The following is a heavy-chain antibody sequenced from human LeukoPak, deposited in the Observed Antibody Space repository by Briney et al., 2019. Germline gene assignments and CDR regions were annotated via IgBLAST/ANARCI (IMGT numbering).Heavy chain of an antibody. D-gene: IGHD3-22*01. CDR3: ARGLEGSSGYYLVGDY. V-gene: IGHV4-59*01. Sequence: SETLSLTCIVSGDSISSYYWSWIRQPPGKGLEWIGYIYYSGSTNYNPSLKSRVTISVDTSKNQFSLKLSSVTAADTAVYYCARGLEGSSGYYLVGDYWGQGTLVTVSS. J-gene: IGHJ4*02. CDR1: GDSISSYY. CDR2: IYYSGST.